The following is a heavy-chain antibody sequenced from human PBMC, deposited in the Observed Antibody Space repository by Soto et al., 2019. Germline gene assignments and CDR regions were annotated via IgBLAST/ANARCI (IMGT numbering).Heavy chain of an antibody. CDR2: IYYSGST. CDR1: GGSISSGGYY. D-gene: IGHD2-2*01. V-gene: IGHV4-31*03. Sequence: SETLSLTCTVSGGSISSGGYYWSWIRQHPGKGLEWIGYIYYSGSTYYNPSLKSRVTISVDTSKNQFSLKPSSVTAADTAVYYCARVRPGVVPAATVGFDPWGQGTLVTVSS. CDR3: ARVRPGVVPAATVGFDP. J-gene: IGHJ5*02.